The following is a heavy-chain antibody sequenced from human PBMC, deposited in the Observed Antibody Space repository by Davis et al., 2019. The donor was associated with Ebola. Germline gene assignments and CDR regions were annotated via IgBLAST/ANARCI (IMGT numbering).Heavy chain of an antibody. Sequence: GGSLRLSCAASGFTFSSYAMSWVRQAPGKGLEWVSAISGSGGSTYYADSVKGRFTISRDNSKNTLYLQMNSLRAEDTAVYYCARGLYSGSYYEGMDVWGQGTTVTVSS. D-gene: IGHD1-26*01. J-gene: IGHJ6*02. V-gene: IGHV3-23*01. CDR1: GFTFSSYA. CDR2: ISGSGGST. CDR3: ARGLYSGSYYEGMDV.